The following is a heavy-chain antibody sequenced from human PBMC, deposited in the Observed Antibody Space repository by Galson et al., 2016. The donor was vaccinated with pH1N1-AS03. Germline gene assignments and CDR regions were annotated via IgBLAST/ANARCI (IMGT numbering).Heavy chain of an antibody. Sequence: SLRLSCAASGFTFSGYTMSWVRQAPGKGLEWVSFISTSSSSIYYADSVKGRFTISRDNAQNLLYLQMNSLRDEDTAVYYCARDGPPQGISVAGSFDFWGQGTLVTVSS. CDR1: GFTFSGYT. CDR2: ISTSSSSI. J-gene: IGHJ4*02. D-gene: IGHD6-19*01. CDR3: ARDGPPQGISVAGSFDF. V-gene: IGHV3-21*01.